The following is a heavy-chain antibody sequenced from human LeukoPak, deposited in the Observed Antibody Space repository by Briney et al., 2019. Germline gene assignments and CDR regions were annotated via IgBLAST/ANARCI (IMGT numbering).Heavy chain of an antibody. D-gene: IGHD6-19*01. V-gene: IGHV6-1*01. CDR1: GDSVSNNSAA. J-gene: IGHJ4*02. Sequence: SQTLSLTCAISGDSVSNNSAAWNWIRQSPSRGLEWLGRTYYRSKWYNDYAVSVKSRITINPDTSKNQFSLQVNSVTPEDTAVYCCARAPTPIIAVAGSFDYWGQGTLVTVSS. CDR2: TYYRSKWYN. CDR3: ARAPTPIIAVAGSFDY.